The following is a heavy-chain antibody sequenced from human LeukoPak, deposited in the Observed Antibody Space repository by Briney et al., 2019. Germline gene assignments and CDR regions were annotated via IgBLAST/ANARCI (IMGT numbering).Heavy chain of an antibody. CDR3: ARVREVVPAAPYFDY. CDR2: IYSGGST. J-gene: IGHJ4*02. CDR1: GFTVSSNY. D-gene: IGHD2-2*01. V-gene: IGHV3-53*05. Sequence: GGSLRLSCAASGFTVSSNYMSWVRQAPGKGLEWVSVIYSGGSTYYADSVKGRFTISRDNSKNTLYLQMNSLRAEDTAVYYCARVREVVPAAPYFDYWGQGTLVTVSS.